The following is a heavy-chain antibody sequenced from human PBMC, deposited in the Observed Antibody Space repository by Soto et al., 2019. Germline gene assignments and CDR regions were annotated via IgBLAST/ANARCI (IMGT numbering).Heavy chain of an antibody. CDR1: GGSIDSGDYY. CDR3: ARDSGYGSGASVNHYLDY. J-gene: IGHJ4*01. Sequence: SETLSLTCTVSGGSIDSGDYYWSWIRQPPGKGLEWIGYVYYSGTTNYNPFLKSRVTLSLDKSKNQFSLKMNSVTAEDTAVYYCARDSGYGSGASVNHYLDYWGHGTLVTVSS. V-gene: IGHV4-61*08. D-gene: IGHD3-10*01. CDR2: VYYSGTT.